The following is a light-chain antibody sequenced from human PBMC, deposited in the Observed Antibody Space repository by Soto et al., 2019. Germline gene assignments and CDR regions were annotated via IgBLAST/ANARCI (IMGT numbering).Light chain of an antibody. Sequence: DIQMTQSPSTLSASVGDRVTITCRASQSISRSLAWYQQKPGKAPNLLIYDASSLESGVPSRFSGSGFGTEFTLTISSLQPVDFATYYCQHYNSYLLTFGPGTTVDIK. CDR2: DAS. J-gene: IGKJ3*01. CDR1: QSISRS. CDR3: QHYNSYLLT. V-gene: IGKV1-5*01.